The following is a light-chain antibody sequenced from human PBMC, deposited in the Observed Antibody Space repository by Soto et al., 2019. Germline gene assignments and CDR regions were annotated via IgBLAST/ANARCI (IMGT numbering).Light chain of an antibody. CDR1: QAISIY. CDR2: SAS. J-gene: IGKJ3*01. Sequence: DIQLTQSPPSLSASVGDRVTITCRASQAISIYVAWYQQKPGKIPKLLIFSASTVQSGVPSRFSGSGSGTDFTLTISNLQPEDVATYYCQKYHSAPLTFGPGTKVDLK. V-gene: IGKV1-27*01. CDR3: QKYHSAPLT.